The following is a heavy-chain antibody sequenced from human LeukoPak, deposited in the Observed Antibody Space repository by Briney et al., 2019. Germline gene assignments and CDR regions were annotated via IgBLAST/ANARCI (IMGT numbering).Heavy chain of an antibody. Sequence: GGSLRLSCAPSGFTFSSYAMSWVRQAPGKGLEWVSAISGSGGSTYYPDSVKGRFTISRDNSKNTLYLQMNSLRAGDTAVYYCVRARQWVFEVGEAWGQGTLITVSS. J-gene: IGHJ4*02. D-gene: IGHD1-26*01. CDR1: GFTFSSYA. CDR2: ISGSGGST. CDR3: VRARQWVFEVGEA. V-gene: IGHV3-23*01.